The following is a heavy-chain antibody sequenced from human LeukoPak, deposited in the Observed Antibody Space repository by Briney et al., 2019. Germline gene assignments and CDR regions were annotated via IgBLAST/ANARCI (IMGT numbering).Heavy chain of an antibody. D-gene: IGHD6-13*01. J-gene: IGHJ5*02. CDR3: ASAHYPIAAADNWFDP. V-gene: IGHV4-59*08. CDR2: IYYSGST. Sequence: PSETLSLTCTVSGGSISSYYWSWIRQPPGKGLEWIGYIYYSGSTYYNPSPKSRVTIAVDTSKNQISLKLSSVTAADTAVYYCASAHYPIAAADNWFDPWGQGTLVTVSS. CDR1: GGSISSYY.